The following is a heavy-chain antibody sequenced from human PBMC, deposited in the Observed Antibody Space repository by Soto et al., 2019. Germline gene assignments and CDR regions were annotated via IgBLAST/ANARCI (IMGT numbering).Heavy chain of an antibody. CDR3: ARVRIQLWLGLCDV. J-gene: IGHJ6*02. CDR2: INHSGST. V-gene: IGHV4-34*01. Sequence: PSETLSLTSAVYGGPFSGYYWSWIRQPPGKGLEWIGEINHSGSTNYNPSLKSRVTISVDTSKNQFSLKLSSVTAADTAVYYCARVRIQLWLGLCDVWGQGNSVTVSS. D-gene: IGHD5-18*01. CDR1: GGPFSGYY.